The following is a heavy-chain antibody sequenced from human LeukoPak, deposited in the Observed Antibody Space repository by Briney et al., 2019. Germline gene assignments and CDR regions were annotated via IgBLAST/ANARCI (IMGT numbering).Heavy chain of an antibody. CDR2: INYSGST. CDR3: ARHPTSSGLYYFYY. V-gene: IGHV4-59*08. Sequence: SETLSLTCTVSGGSISSYDWSWTRQPPGKGLEWIGYINYSGSTKYNPSLKSRVTISVDTSKSQFSLKVSSVTAADTAFYYCARHPTSSGLYYFYYWGHVTLVTVSS. D-gene: IGHD6-19*01. J-gene: IGHJ4*01. CDR1: GGSISSYD.